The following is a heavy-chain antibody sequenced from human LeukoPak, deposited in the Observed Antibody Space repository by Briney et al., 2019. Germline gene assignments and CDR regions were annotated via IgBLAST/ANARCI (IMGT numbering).Heavy chain of an antibody. Sequence: ASVKVSCKASGGTFSSYVISWVRQAPGQGLEWMGGIIPIFGTANYAQKFQGRVTITADKSTSTAYMELSSLRSEDTAVYYCARDSRFGIDVWGKGTTVTVSS. D-gene: IGHD2/OR15-2a*01. V-gene: IGHV1-69*06. CDR1: GGTFSSYV. J-gene: IGHJ6*04. CDR2: IIPIFGTA. CDR3: ARDSRFGIDV.